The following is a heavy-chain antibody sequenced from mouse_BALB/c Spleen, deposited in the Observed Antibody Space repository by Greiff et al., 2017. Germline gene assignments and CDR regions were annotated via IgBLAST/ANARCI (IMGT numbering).Heavy chain of an antibody. CDR3: ATAHNDDGFYAMDY. V-gene: IGHV1-77*01. CDR2: IYPGSGNT. D-gene: IGHD1-3*01. CDR1: GYTFTDYY. Sequence: QVQLQQSGAELARPGASVKLSCKASGYTFTDYYINWVKQRTGQGLEWIGEIYPGSGNTYYNEKFKGKATLTADKSSSTAYMQLSSLTSEDSAVYFCATAHNDDGFYAMDYWGQGTSVTVSS. J-gene: IGHJ4*01.